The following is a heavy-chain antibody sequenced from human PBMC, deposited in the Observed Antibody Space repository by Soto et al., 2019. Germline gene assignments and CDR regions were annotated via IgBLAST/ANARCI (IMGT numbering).Heavy chain of an antibody. Sequence: GESLKISCKGSGYSFLNHWIGWVRQKPGKGLEWMGLIYPSDSDTRYSPSFRGQVIISADKSISSAFLQWNSLKASDTAIYYCVRGQAWNYACGMEVWGQGTTVTVSS. V-gene: IGHV5-51*01. J-gene: IGHJ6*02. D-gene: IGHD1-1*01. CDR1: GYSFLNHW. CDR2: IYPSDSDT. CDR3: VRGQAWNYACGMEV.